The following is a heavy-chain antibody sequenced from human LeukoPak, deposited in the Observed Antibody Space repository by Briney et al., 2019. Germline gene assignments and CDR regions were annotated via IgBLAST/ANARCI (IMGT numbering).Heavy chain of an antibody. D-gene: IGHD5-24*01. J-gene: IGHJ4*02. CDR1: GGSISSYY. V-gene: IGHV4-59*01. CDR3: ARDRGGYNYDFDY. Sequence: PSETLSLTCTVSGGSISSYYWSWIRQPPGKGLEWIGYIYYSGSTHYNPSLKSRVTISVDTSKNQFSLKLSSVTATDTAVYYCARDRGGYNYDFDYWGQGTLVTVSS. CDR2: IYYSGST.